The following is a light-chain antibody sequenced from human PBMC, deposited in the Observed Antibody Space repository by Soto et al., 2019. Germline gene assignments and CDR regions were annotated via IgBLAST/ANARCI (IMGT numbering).Light chain of an antibody. J-gene: IGKJ3*01. CDR3: QQRSNWPPLFT. CDR2: DAS. Sequence: EIVLTQSPATLSLSPGERATLSCRASQSVSSYLAWNQQKPGQAPRLLIYDASNRATGIPARFSGSGSGTDFTLTISSLEPEDFAVYCCQQRSNWPPLFTFGPGTKVDIK. CDR1: QSVSSY. V-gene: IGKV3-11*01.